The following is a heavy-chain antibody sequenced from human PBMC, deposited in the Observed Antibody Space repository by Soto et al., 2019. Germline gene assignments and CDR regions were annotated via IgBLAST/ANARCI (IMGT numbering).Heavy chain of an antibody. CDR2: INHSGST. CDR3: ARDQVAMVRSDYYGMDV. V-gene: IGHV4-34*10. J-gene: IGHJ6*02. D-gene: IGHD2-21*01. Sequence: SETLSLTCAVYGGSFSGYYWSWIRQPPGNGLEWIGEINHSGSTNYNPSLKSRVTMTRDTSISTAYMELSRLRSDDTAVYYCARDQVAMVRSDYYGMDVWGQGTTVTVSS. CDR1: GGSFSGYY.